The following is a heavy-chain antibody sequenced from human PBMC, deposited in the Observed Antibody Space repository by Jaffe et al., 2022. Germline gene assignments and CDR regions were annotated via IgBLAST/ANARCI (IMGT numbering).Heavy chain of an antibody. J-gene: IGHJ4*02. Sequence: QVQLQESGPGLVKPSETLSLTCAVSGYSISSGYYWGWIRQPPGKGLEWIGSIYHSGSTYYNPSLKSRVTISVDTSKNQFSLKLSSVTAADTAVYYCARHWRASRLNTGYVVPFDYWGQGTLVTVSS. D-gene: IGHD5-12*01. V-gene: IGHV4-38-2*01. CDR3: ARHWRASRLNTGYVVPFDY. CDR2: IYHSGST. CDR1: GYSISSGYY.